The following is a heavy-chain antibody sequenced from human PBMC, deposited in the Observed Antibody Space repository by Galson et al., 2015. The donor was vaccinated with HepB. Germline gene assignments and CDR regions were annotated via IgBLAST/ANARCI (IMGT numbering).Heavy chain of an antibody. V-gene: IGHV4-34*01. J-gene: IGHJ4*02. CDR3: ARGFRGVRLAN. Sequence: SETLSLTCAVYGGSFSGYYWSWIRQPPGKGLEWIGEINHSGSTNYNPSLKSRVTISVDTSKNQFSLKLSPVTAADTAVYYCARGFRGVRLANWGQGTLVTVSS. D-gene: IGHD3-10*01. CDR1: GGSFSGYY. CDR2: INHSGST.